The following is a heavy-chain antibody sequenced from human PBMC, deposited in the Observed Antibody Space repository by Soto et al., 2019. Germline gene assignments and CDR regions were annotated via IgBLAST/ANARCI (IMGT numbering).Heavy chain of an antibody. CDR3: ARGRGELRFDP. J-gene: IGHJ5*02. Sequence: QVQLVQSGAEVKKPGASVKVSCKASGYNFSSYGISWVRQAPGQGLEWVGWISTYNGNTDYGQKLQGRVTMTTDTSTSTAYMELRSLRADDTAVYYCARGRGELRFDPWGQGTLVTVSS. D-gene: IGHD1-7*01. CDR2: ISTYNGNT. CDR1: GYNFSSYG. V-gene: IGHV1-18*01.